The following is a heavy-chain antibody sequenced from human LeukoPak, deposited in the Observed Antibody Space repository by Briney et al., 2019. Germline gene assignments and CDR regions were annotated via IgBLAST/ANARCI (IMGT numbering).Heavy chain of an antibody. CDR2: INHSGST. V-gene: IGHV4-34*01. CDR3: ARGPYYYYCMDV. Sequence: PSETLSLTCAVYGGSFSGYYWSWIRQPPGKGLEWIGEINHSGSTNYNPSLKSRVTISVDTSKNQFSLKLSSVTAADTAVYYCARGPYYYYCMDVWGKGTTVTVSS. CDR1: GGSFSGYY. J-gene: IGHJ6*03.